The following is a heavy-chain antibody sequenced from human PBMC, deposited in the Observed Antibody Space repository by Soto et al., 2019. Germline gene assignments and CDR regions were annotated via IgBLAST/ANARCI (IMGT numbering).Heavy chain of an antibody. CDR1: GFTFSSYA. Sequence: GGSLRLSCAASGFTFSSYAMSWVRQAPGKGLEWVSAISGSGGSTYYADSVKGRFTISRDNSKNTLYLQMNSLRAEDTAVYYCAKDLNYDSSGYYYFDYWGQGTQVTVSS. V-gene: IGHV3-23*01. J-gene: IGHJ4*02. D-gene: IGHD3-22*01. CDR3: AKDLNYDSSGYYYFDY. CDR2: ISGSGGST.